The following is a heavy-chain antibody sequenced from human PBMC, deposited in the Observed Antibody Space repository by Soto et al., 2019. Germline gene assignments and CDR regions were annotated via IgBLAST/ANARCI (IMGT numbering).Heavy chain of an antibody. CDR3: ATHRSGRFLEWLPEGSLGY. D-gene: IGHD3-3*01. CDR1: GYTLTDLS. J-gene: IGHJ4*02. Sequence: ASVTVSCQVSGYTLTDLSMQWVRQAPGKGLEWMGGFDPEDGETIYAQKFQGRVTMTEDTATDTAYMELSSLRSEDTAVYYCATHRSGRFLEWLPEGSLGYWGQGILVTVSS. CDR2: FDPEDGET. V-gene: IGHV1-24*01.